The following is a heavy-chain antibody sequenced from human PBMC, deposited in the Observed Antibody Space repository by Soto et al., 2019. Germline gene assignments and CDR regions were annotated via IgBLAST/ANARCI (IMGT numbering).Heavy chain of an antibody. CDR2: ISAYNGNT. Sequence: QVQLVQSGAEVKKHGASVKVSCKASGYTFTRYGISWVRQAPGQGLEWMGWISAYNGNTNYAQKLQGRVTMTTDTSTSTADMKLRSLRSDDTAVYYCATFPGYCSSTSCPYYYYYYYMDVWGKGTTVTVSS. J-gene: IGHJ6*03. CDR1: GYTFTRYG. CDR3: ATFPGYCSSTSCPYYYYYYYMDV. D-gene: IGHD2-2*01. V-gene: IGHV1-18*01.